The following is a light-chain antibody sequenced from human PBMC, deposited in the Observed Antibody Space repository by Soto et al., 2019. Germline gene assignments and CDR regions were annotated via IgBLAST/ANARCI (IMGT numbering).Light chain of an antibody. Sequence: QSVLTQPPSASGTPGQRVTISCSESSSSIGSNYIYWYQQLPGTAPKLLIYRDSQRPSGVPDRFSGSKSGTSASLAISGLRSEDEAYYYCAAWDDSLRGWVFGGGTKLTVL. J-gene: IGLJ3*02. CDR1: SSSIGSNY. V-gene: IGLV1-47*01. CDR3: AAWDDSLRGWV. CDR2: RDS.